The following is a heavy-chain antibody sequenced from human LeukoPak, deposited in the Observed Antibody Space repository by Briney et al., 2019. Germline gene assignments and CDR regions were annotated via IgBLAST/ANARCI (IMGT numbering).Heavy chain of an antibody. CDR3: ARDSNPRGGYDAFDF. CDR1: GFTFSGYW. J-gene: IGHJ3*01. D-gene: IGHD3-10*01. Sequence: GGSLRLSCAASGFTFSGYWMTWVRRAPGKGLEWVANIKGDESKKYYVDSVKGRFTISRDNAKNSLYLQMNSLRAEDTAVYYCARDSNPRGGYDAFDFWGQGTLGTVSS. V-gene: IGHV3-7*01. CDR2: IKGDESKK.